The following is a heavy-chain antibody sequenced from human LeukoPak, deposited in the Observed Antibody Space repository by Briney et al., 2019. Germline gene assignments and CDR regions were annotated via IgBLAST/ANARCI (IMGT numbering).Heavy chain of an antibody. CDR3: ARVGTSGTWDL. CDR1: GFTFSSYS. V-gene: IGHV3-21*01. CDR2: ISSSSSYI. D-gene: IGHD3-10*01. J-gene: IGHJ4*02. Sequence: RGGSLRLSCAASGFTFSSYSMNWVRQAPGKGLEWVSSISSSSSYIYYADSVKGRFTISRDNAKNSLYLQMNSLRAEDTAVYYCARVGTSGTWDLWGQGTLVTVSS.